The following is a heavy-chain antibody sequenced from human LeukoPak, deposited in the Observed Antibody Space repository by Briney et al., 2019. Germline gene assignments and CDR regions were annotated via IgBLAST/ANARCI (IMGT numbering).Heavy chain of an antibody. D-gene: IGHD6-13*01. Sequence: PGGSLRLSCAASGFTFSSYWMSWVGQAQGKGLGGVANMKYEGREKYYVDSVKGGFTVSRDNAKNSLYLQMNSLRAEDTAVYYCARDIEAAGLFLDYWGQGTLVTVSS. J-gene: IGHJ4*02. CDR3: ARDIEAAGLFLDY. V-gene: IGHV3-7*01. CDR1: GFTFSSYW. CDR2: MKYEGREK.